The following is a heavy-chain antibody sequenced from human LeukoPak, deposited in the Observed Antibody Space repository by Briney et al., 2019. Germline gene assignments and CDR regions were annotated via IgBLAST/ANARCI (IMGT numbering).Heavy chain of an antibody. CDR2: ISGRGADT. V-gene: IGHV3-23*01. J-gene: IGHJ6*02. CDR1: GFTFNSFG. D-gene: IGHD5/OR15-5a*01. Sequence: PGGSLRLSCAASGFTFNSFGIHWVRQAPGKGLEWVSSISGRGADTYYVDSVKGRFTISRDNSKNTLYLQMNSLRVEDTAIYYCAKDPIDTVYGMDVWGQGTTVTVSS. CDR3: AKDPIDTVYGMDV.